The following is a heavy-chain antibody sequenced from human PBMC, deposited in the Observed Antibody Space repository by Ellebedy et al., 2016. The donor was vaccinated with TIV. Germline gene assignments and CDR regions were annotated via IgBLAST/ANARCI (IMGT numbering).Heavy chain of an antibody. CDR1: GGTFSSYA. V-gene: IGHV1-69*13. CDR3: AREGDWAREFDY. CDR2: IIPIFGTA. Sequence: AASVKVSCKASGGTFSSYAISWVRQAPGQGLEWMGGIIPIFGTANYAQKFQGRVTITADESTSTAYMELSSLRSEDTAVYYCAREGDWAREFDYWGQGTLVTVSS. D-gene: IGHD2-21*01. J-gene: IGHJ4*02.